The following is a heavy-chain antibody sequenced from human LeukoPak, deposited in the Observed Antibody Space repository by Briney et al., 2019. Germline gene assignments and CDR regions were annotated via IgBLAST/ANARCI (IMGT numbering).Heavy chain of an antibody. V-gene: IGHV1-69*04. CDR3: ARARSVTTPYFDY. Sequence: ASVKVSCKASGGIFSSYAISWVRQAPGQGLEWMGRIIPILGIANYAQKFQGRVTITADKSTSTAYMDLSSLRSEDTAVYYCARARSVTTPYFDYWGQGTLVTVSS. CDR2: IIPILGIA. J-gene: IGHJ4*02. D-gene: IGHD4-17*01. CDR1: GGIFSSYA.